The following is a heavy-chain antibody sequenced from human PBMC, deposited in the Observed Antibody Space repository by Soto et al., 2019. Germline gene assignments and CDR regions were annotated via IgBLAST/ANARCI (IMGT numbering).Heavy chain of an antibody. Sequence: LRLSCAASGFTFSSYAMSWVRQAPGKGLEWVSDISGSGGSTYYADSVKGRCTISRDNSKNTLYLQMNSLRAEDTAVYYCAKGHYYDSSGYFQHWGQGTLVTVS. D-gene: IGHD3-22*01. CDR1: GFTFSSYA. CDR2: ISGSGGST. J-gene: IGHJ1*01. CDR3: AKGHYYDSSGYFQH. V-gene: IGHV3-23*01.